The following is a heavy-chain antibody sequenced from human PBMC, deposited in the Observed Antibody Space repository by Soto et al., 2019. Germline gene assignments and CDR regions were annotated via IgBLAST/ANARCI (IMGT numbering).Heavy chain of an antibody. Sequence: TLSLTCTVSGGSISSGGYYWSWIRQHPGKGLEWIGYIYYSGSTYYNPSLKSRVTISVDTSKNQFSLKLSSVTAADTAVYYCARDLRVDYYDSSGYFDYWGQGTLVTVSS. CDR3: ARDLRVDYYDSSGYFDY. CDR2: IYYSGST. D-gene: IGHD3-22*01. V-gene: IGHV4-31*03. J-gene: IGHJ4*02. CDR1: GGSISSGGYY.